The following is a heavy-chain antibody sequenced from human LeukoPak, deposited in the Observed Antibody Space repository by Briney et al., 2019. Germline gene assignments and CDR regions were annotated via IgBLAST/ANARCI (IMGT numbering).Heavy chain of an antibody. CDR3: ARDRGSLDY. V-gene: IGHV3-33*08. CDR1: EFTFSNYA. J-gene: IGHJ4*02. CDR2: IWYDGSNK. Sequence: GGSLRLSCAASEFTFSNYAMSWVRQAPGKGLEWVAVIWYDGSNKYYADSVKGRFTISRDNSKNTLYLQMNSLRAEDTAVYYCARDRGSLDYWGQGTLVTVSS.